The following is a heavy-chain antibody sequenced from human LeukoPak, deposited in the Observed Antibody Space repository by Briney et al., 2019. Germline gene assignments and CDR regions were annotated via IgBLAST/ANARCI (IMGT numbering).Heavy chain of an antibody. J-gene: IGHJ5*02. D-gene: IGHD6-6*01. Sequence: ASVKVSCKASGYTFTTYGISWVRQAPGQGLDWMGWISAYNGNTNYAQKLQGRVTMTTDASTSTAYMELRSLRSDDTAVYYCARDMIAVRPNWFDPWGQGTLVTVSS. CDR3: ARDMIAVRPNWFDP. CDR2: ISAYNGNT. CDR1: GYTFTTYG. V-gene: IGHV1-18*01.